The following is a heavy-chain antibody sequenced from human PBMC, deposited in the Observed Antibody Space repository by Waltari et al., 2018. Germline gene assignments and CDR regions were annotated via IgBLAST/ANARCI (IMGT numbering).Heavy chain of an antibody. J-gene: IGHJ4*02. Sequence: QLQLQESGPGLVKPSETLSLTCPVSGCSISSNSYYWGWIRQPPGKGLEWIGSIYYSGSTYYNPSLKSRVTISVDTSKNQFSLKLSSVTAADTAVYYCASTVYYDSSGWTYYFDYWGQGTLVTVSS. CDR3: ASTVYYDSSGWTYYFDY. D-gene: IGHD3-22*01. V-gene: IGHV4-39*01. CDR1: GCSISSNSYY. CDR2: IYYSGST.